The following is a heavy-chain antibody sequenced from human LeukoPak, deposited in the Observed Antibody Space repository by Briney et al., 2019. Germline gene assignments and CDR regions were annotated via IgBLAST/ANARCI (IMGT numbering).Heavy chain of an antibody. CDR1: GGSFSGYC. V-gene: IGHV4-34*01. CDR3: ARGSPYYDFWSGYFWNWFDP. J-gene: IGHJ5*02. Sequence: SETLSLTCAVYGGSFSGYCWSWIRQPPGKGLEWIGEINHSGSTNYNPSPKSRVTISVDTSKNQFSLKLSSVTAADTAVYYCARGSPYYDFWSGYFWNWFDPWGQGTLVTVSS. D-gene: IGHD3-3*01. CDR2: INHSGST.